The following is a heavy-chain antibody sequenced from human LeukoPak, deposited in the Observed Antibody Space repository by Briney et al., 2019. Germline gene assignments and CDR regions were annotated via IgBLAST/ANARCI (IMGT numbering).Heavy chain of an antibody. J-gene: IGHJ4*02. D-gene: IGHD3-16*02. CDR1: GFTFSSYA. CDR3: AKDDVVWGSYRNNDY. V-gene: IGHV3-23*01. CDR2: ISGSGGYT. Sequence: GGSLRLSCAASGFTFSSYAMNWVRQAPGKGLEWVSAISGSGGYTYYADSVKGRFTISRDNSKNTLYLQMNSLRAEDTAVYYCAKDDVVWGSYRNNDYWGQGTLVTVSS.